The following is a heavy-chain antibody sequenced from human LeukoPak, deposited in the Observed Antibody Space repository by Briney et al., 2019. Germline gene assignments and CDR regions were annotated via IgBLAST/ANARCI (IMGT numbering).Heavy chain of an antibody. D-gene: IGHD3-10*01. CDR3: ARVYGSGSYFFDY. V-gene: IGHV4-30-4*01. CDR1: SGSISSGDYY. Sequence: SETLSLTCTVSSGSISSGDYYWSWIRQPPGKGLEWIGYIYYSGSTYYNPSLKSRVTISVDTSKNQFSLKPSSVTAADTAVYYCARVYGSGSYFFDYWGQGTLVTVSS. CDR2: IYYSGST. J-gene: IGHJ4*02.